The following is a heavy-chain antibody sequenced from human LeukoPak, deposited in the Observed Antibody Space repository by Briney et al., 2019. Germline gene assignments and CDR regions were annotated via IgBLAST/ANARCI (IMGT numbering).Heavy chain of an antibody. Sequence: GASVKVSCKVSGYTLTELSMHWVRQAPGKGLEWMGGFDPEDGEIIYAQKFQGRVTMTEDTSTDTVKMELSSLRSEDTAVYYCATDRGGYDVPFDFWGQGTPVTVSS. J-gene: IGHJ4*02. CDR1: GYTLTELS. CDR3: ATDRGGYDVPFDF. V-gene: IGHV1-24*01. CDR2: FDPEDGEI. D-gene: IGHD5-12*01.